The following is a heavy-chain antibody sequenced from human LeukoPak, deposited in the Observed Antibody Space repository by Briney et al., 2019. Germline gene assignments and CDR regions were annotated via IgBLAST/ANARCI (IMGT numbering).Heavy chain of an antibody. V-gene: IGHV3-72*01. CDR3: ASGSRAWYV. Sequence: GGSLRLSCAASGFTFSDHYMDWVRQAPGKGLEWVGRTRNKANSYTTEYAASVKGRYTISRDDSKNSLYLQMNSLKTEDTAVYYCASGSRAWYVWGQGTLVTVSS. CDR2: TRNKANSYTT. J-gene: IGHJ4*02. CDR1: GFTFSDHY. D-gene: IGHD6-19*01.